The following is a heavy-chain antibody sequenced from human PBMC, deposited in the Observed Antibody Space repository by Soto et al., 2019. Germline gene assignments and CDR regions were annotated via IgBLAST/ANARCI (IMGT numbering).Heavy chain of an antibody. CDR1: GFTFSSYA. Sequence: EVQLLESGGGLVQPGGSLRLSCAASGFTFSSYAMSWVRQAPGKGLEWDSAISGSGGSTYYADSVKGRFTISRDNSKNTLYLQMNSLRAEDTAVYYCAKVRFMIVVVIGYFDYWGQGTLVTVSS. D-gene: IGHD3-22*01. J-gene: IGHJ4*02. V-gene: IGHV3-23*01. CDR3: AKVRFMIVVVIGYFDY. CDR2: ISGSGGST.